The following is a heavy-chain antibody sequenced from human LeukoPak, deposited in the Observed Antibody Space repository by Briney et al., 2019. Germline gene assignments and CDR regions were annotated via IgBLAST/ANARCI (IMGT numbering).Heavy chain of an antibody. CDR2: IRYDGSNK. V-gene: IGHV3-30*02. D-gene: IGHD6-6*01. CDR1: GFTLSNHW. CDR3: AKASSSSWHAVFDY. Sequence: GGSLSLSCAASGFTLSNHWMIWVRQAPGKGLEWVAFIRYDGSNKYYADSVKGRFTISRDNSKNTLYLQMNSLRAEDTAVYYCAKASSSSWHAVFDYWGQGTLVTVSS. J-gene: IGHJ4*02.